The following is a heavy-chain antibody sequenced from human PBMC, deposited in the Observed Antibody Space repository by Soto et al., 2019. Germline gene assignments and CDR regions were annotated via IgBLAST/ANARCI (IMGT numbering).Heavy chain of an antibody. J-gene: IGHJ4*02. CDR3: ARGNRDGYNSGFDY. CDR2: IIPIFGTA. CDR1: GGTFSSYA. D-gene: IGHD5-12*01. Sequence: SVKVSCKASGGTFSSYAISWVRQAPGQGLEWMGGIIPIFGTANYAQKFQGRVTITADESTSTAYMELSSLRSEDTAVYYCARGNRDGYNSGFDYWGQGTMVTVYS. V-gene: IGHV1-69*13.